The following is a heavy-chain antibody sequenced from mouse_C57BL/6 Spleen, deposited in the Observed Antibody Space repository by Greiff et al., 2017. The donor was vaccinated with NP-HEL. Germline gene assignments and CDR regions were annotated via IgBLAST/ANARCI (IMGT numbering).Heavy chain of an antibody. CDR1: GFTFSDYY. CDR2: IYYDGSST. V-gene: IGHV5-16*01. CDR3: AREGYYYGGFAY. Sequence: VESEGGLVQPGSSMKLSCTASGFTFSDYYMAWVRQVPETGLEWVANIYYDGSSTYYLDSLKSRFIISGDNAKNILYLQMSSLKSEDTATYYCAREGYYYGGFAYWGQGTLVTVSA. J-gene: IGHJ3*01. D-gene: IGHD1-1*01.